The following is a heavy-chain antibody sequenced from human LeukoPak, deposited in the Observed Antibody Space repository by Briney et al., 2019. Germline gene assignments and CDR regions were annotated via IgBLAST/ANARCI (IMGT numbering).Heavy chain of an antibody. CDR2: ISSSSYI. Sequence: GGSLRLSCAASGFTFSSYSMNWVRQAPGKGLEWVSSISSSSYIYYADSVKGRFTISRDNAKNSLYLQMNSLRAEDTALYYCAKGGGYSYGHGIYFDYWGQGTLVTVSS. CDR3: AKGGGYSYGHGIYFDY. CDR1: GFTFSSYS. D-gene: IGHD5-18*01. V-gene: IGHV3-21*04. J-gene: IGHJ4*02.